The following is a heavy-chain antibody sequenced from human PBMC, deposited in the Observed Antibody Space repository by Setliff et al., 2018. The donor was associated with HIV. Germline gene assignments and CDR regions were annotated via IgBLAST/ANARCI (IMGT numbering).Heavy chain of an antibody. CDR2: IYTSGLT. CDR1: GGSINSGGYY. Sequence: SETVSLTCTVSGGSINSGGYYWVWIRQPALKGLEWIGRIYTSGLTNYNPSLKSRVTISVDTSKNQVSLKLSSVTASDTAVYYCARARYIVIRGDAGMDVWGPGTTVTISS. V-gene: IGHV4-61*02. D-gene: IGHD3-10*01. J-gene: IGHJ6*02. CDR3: ARARYIVIRGDAGMDV.